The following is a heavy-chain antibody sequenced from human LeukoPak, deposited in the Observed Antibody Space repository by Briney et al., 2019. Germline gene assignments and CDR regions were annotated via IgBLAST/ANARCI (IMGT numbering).Heavy chain of an antibody. V-gene: IGHV3-30*01. CDR2: ISNDGGKK. D-gene: IGHD2-15*01. Sequence: PGRSLRLSCAGSGFTFSAFAMHWVRQAPGKGLEWVAVISNDGGKKFYADSVKGRFTIPRDPSENTVSLQMNSLRTDDTAVYYCARDPAIFCSTGSCYDIDYWGQGTLVTVSS. CDR3: ARDPAIFCSTGSCYDIDY. J-gene: IGHJ4*02. CDR1: GFTFSAFA.